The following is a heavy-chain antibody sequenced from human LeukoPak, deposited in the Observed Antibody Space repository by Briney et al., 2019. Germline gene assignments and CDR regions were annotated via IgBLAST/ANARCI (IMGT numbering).Heavy chain of an antibody. CDR3: ARSSRIPVPATDY. CDR2: ILYSGNT. J-gene: IGHJ4*02. Sequence: PSETLSLTCAVSGASISSYYWSWIRQPPGKGLEWIGYILYSGNTNYNPSLKTRVTMSVDTSRNQFSLKLTSVTAADTAVYFCARSSRIPVPATDYWGQGTLVTVSS. D-gene: IGHD6-19*01. V-gene: IGHV4-59*08. CDR1: GASISSYY.